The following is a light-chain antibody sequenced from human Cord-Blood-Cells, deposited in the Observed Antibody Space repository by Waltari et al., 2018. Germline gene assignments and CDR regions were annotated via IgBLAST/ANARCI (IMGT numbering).Light chain of an antibody. CDR2: DVS. V-gene: IGLV2-14*01. Sequence: QSALTQPASVSGSPGQSITISCTGTSSDVGGYNYVSWYQQLPGKAPKLMIYDVSKRPSGVSNRFSGSKSGNTASLTISGLQAEDEADYYCSSYTSSSTYWVFGGGTKLTVL. CDR3: SSYTSSSTYWV. CDR1: SSDVGGYNY. J-gene: IGLJ3*02.